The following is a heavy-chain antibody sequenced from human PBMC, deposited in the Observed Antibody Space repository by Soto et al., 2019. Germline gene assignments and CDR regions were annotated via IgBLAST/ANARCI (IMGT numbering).Heavy chain of an antibody. CDR3: AKDRALCSGGSCYPGLFDF. V-gene: IGHV3-30*18. CDR1: GFTFGSYA. CDR2: ISYDGSDK. D-gene: IGHD2-15*01. J-gene: IGHJ4*02. Sequence: LRLSCVASGFTFGSYAMHWVRQAPGKGLEWVASISYDGSDKYDADSVKGRFTISRDNSKNTLYLQMNSLRPEDTALYFCAKDRALCSGGSCYPGLFDFWGQGTLVTVSS.